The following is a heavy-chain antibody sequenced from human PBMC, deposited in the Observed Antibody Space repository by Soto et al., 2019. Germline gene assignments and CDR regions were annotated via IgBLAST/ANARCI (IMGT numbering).Heavy chain of an antibody. D-gene: IGHD1-1*01. CDR3: ARGTVHFDY. CDR1: GFTFSSYG. Sequence: QVQLVESGGGVVQPGRSLRLSWAASGFTFSSYGMHWVRQAPGKGLEWVAVIWYDGSNKYYADSVKGRFTISRDNSKNTLYLQMNSLRAEDTAVYYCARGTVHFDYWGQGTLVTVSS. CDR2: IWYDGSNK. V-gene: IGHV3-33*01. J-gene: IGHJ4*02.